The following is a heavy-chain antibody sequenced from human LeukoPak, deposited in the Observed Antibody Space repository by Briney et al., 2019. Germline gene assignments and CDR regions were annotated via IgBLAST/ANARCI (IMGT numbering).Heavy chain of an antibody. CDR3: ARAYYYDSSGYYYGNYYYYMDV. Sequence: GGSLRLSCAASGFTFSSYSMNWVRQAPGKGLEWVSSISSSSSYIYYADSVKGRFTISRDNAKNSLYLQMNSLRAEDTAVYYCARAYYYDSSGYYYGNYYYYMDVWGKGTAVTVSS. J-gene: IGHJ6*03. V-gene: IGHV3-21*01. CDR2: ISSSSSYI. D-gene: IGHD3-22*01. CDR1: GFTFSSYS.